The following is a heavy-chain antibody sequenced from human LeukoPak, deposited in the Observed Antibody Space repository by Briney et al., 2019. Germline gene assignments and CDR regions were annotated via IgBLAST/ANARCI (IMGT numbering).Heavy chain of an antibody. D-gene: IGHD3-22*01. CDR3: AYSSGYHRAFDI. V-gene: IGHV1-69*13. J-gene: IGHJ3*02. Sequence: SVKVSCKASGGTFSSYAISWVRQAPGQGLEWMGGITPIFGTANYAQKFQGRVTITADESTSTAYMELSSLRSEDTAVYYCAYSSGYHRAFDIWGQGTMVTVSS. CDR1: GGTFSSYA. CDR2: ITPIFGTA.